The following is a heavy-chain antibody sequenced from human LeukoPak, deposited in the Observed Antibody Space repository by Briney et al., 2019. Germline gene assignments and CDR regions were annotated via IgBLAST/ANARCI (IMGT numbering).Heavy chain of an antibody. CDR3: GKTTVGYSSGQKPAWPVDY. J-gene: IGHJ4*02. V-gene: IGHV3-23*01. CDR2: IFGSGGSP. CDR1: GFTFGDYA. D-gene: IGHD5-18*01. Sequence: AGGSLRLSCTASGFTFGDYAMSWVRQAPGKGLEWVAGIFGSGGSPHYAGPVKGRFTISRDNSRNTVYLQINSLRAEDTAVYYCGKTTVGYSSGQKPAWPVDYWGQGTLVTVSS.